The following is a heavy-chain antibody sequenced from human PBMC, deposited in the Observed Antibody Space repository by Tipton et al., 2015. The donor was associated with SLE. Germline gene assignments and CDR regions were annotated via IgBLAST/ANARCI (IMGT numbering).Heavy chain of an antibody. J-gene: IGHJ4*02. V-gene: IGHV4-34*01. Sequence: TLSLTCAVYGGSFSGYYWSWIRQPPAKGLEWIGEINHSGSTNYNPSLKSRVTISIDTSKNQFSLKVSSVTAADTAVYYCARGRYCSGTSCSYYFAYWGQGTLVTVSS. CDR2: INHSGST. D-gene: IGHD2-2*01. CDR3: ARGRYCSGTSCSYYFAY. CDR1: GGSFSGYY.